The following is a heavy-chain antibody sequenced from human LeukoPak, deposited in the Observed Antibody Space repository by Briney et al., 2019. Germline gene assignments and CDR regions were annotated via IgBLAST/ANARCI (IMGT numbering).Heavy chain of an antibody. J-gene: IGHJ4*02. Sequence: ASVKVSCKASGYTFTSYGISWVRQAPGQGLEWMGWISAYNGNTHYAQKLQGRVTMTPDTSTSTAYMELRSLRSDDTAVYYCARDRGWGNYYDSSGYYLSGPSYWGQGTLVTVSS. CDR2: ISAYNGNT. CDR1: GYTFTSYG. V-gene: IGHV1-18*01. D-gene: IGHD3-22*01. CDR3: ARDRGWGNYYDSSGYYLSGPSY.